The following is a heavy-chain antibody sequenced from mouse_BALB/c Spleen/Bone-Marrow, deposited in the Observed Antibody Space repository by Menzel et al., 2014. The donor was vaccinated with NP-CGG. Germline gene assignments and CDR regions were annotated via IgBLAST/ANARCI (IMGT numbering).Heavy chain of an antibody. CDR2: IWSDGST. Sequence: VKLVESGPGLVAPSQSLSITCTVSGFSLSSYGVHWVRQSQGKGLEWLVVIWSDGSTTYNSALKFRLSISKDNPKSQVFLKMNNLQTYDTSIYYCSQYGNYAVDYWCQRTSVTVSS. J-gene: IGHJ4*01. V-gene: IGHV2-6*02. CDR3: SQYGNYAVDY. D-gene: IGHD2-1*01. CDR1: GFSLSSYG.